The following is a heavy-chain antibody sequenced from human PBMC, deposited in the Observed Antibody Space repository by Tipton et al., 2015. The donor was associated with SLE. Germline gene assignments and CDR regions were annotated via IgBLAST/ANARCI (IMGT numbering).Heavy chain of an antibody. V-gene: IGHV4-30-2*01. CDR2: IYYSGST. Sequence: TLSLTCDVSGGSINTGFYYWSWIRQPPGKGLEWIGCIYYSGSTYYNPSLRSRVTISVDTSKNQFSLRLSSVTAADTAMYYCARDLYDFWSGYTPSGAMDVWGKGTTVTVSS. CDR3: ARDLYDFWSGYTPSGAMDV. CDR1: GGSINTGFYY. J-gene: IGHJ6*03. D-gene: IGHD3-3*01.